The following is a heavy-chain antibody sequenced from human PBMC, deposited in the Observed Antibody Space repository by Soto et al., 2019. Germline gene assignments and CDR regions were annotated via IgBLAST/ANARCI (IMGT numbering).Heavy chain of an antibody. CDR2: TYYRSNWRH. CDR3: ARGVAGRSFDL. V-gene: IGHV6-1*01. J-gene: IGHJ4*02. D-gene: IGHD6-19*01. Sequence: PSQTLSLTWAISGDSVSSNTAAWNWIMSSPSRGLEWLGRTYYRSNWRHDYAVSVKSRINVNPDTSKNHFSLQLNSVTPDDTAVYYCARGVAGRSFDLWGQRNLVTV. CDR1: GDSVSSNTAA.